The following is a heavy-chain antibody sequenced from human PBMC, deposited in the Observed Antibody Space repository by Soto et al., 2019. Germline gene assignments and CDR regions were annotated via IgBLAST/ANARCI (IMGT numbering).Heavy chain of an antibody. CDR1: GFPFSSYA. Sequence: QVQLLESGGGVVQPGRSWSPSWAASGFPFSSYARHWVRQAPGRGLEWVAVISYDGSNKYYADSVKGRFTISRDNSKNTLYLQMNSLRAEDTAVYYCARAYEGDYFDYWGQGTLVTVSS. CDR3: ARAYEGDYFDY. V-gene: IGHV3-30-3*01. J-gene: IGHJ4*02. CDR2: ISYDGSNK. D-gene: IGHD3-16*01.